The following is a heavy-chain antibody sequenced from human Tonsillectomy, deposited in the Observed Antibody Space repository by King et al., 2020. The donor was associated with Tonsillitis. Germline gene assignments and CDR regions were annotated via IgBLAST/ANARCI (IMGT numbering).Heavy chain of an antibody. CDR3: ARVESGGIDY. D-gene: IGHD2-15*01. J-gene: IGHJ4*02. CDR1: GVSFSAYY. V-gene: IGHV4-34*01. Sequence: VQLQQWGAGLLKPSETLSLTCAVYGVSFSAYYWTWIRQPPGKGLEWIGEINHSGSTNYNPSLKGRVTISLDTTKNQFSLKLSSVTAADTAVYYCARVESGGIDYWGQGNLVIVSS. CDR2: INHSGST.